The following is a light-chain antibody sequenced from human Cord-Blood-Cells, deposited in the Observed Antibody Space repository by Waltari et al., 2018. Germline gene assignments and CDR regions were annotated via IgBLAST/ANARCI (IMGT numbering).Light chain of an antibody. J-gene: IGLJ3*02. V-gene: IGLV1-36*01. Sequence: QSVLTQPPSVSEAPRQRVTISCSGSRSNIGNNAVNWYQQPPGKAPKLLIYYDDLLPSGVSDRFSGSKSGTSASLAISGLQSEDEADYYCAAWDDSLNGPVFGGGTKLTVL. CDR2: YDD. CDR3: AAWDDSLNGPV. CDR1: RSNIGNNA.